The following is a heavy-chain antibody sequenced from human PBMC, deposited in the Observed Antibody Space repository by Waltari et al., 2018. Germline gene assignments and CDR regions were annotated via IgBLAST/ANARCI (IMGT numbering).Heavy chain of an antibody. CDR2: VFYTGAT. CDR3: AMWTTSTAAFEY. J-gene: IGHJ4*02. V-gene: IGHV4-59*11. CDR1: GRRLNNHF. Sequence: QVQLNESGPGLVKPSETLSLTYAVSGRRLNNHFWIWIRLSAERGMGWIGYVFYTGATKYNPSLESRVTVSLDTSKNEFSLNLRSVTAADTAVYYCAMWTTSTAAFEYWGQGILVTVSS. D-gene: IGHD4-4*01.